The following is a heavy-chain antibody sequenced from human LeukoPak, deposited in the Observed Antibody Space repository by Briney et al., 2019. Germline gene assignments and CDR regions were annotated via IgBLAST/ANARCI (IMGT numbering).Heavy chain of an antibody. CDR3: ARVRLGELSTIDY. Sequence: GGSLRLSCAASGFTFSDYYMSWIRQAPGKGLEWVSYISSSSSTIYYADSVKGRFTISRDNAKNSLYLQMNSLRAEDTAVYDCARVRLGELSTIDYWGQGTLVTVSS. V-gene: IGHV3-11*04. CDR1: GFTFSDYY. CDR2: ISSSSSTI. D-gene: IGHD3-16*02. J-gene: IGHJ4*02.